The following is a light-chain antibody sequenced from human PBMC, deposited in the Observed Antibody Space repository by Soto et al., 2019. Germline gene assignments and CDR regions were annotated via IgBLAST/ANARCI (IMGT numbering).Light chain of an antibody. CDR1: QSISSY. Sequence: DIQMTQSPSSLSASVGDRVTITCRASQSISSYLNWYQQKPGKAPKLLIYAASSLQSGVPSRFRGGGSWTDSTLSTRGLHPEVFATYYCQQSYSTPNTFGQGTRLEIK. V-gene: IGKV1-39*01. CDR3: QQSYSTPNT. CDR2: AAS. J-gene: IGKJ5*01.